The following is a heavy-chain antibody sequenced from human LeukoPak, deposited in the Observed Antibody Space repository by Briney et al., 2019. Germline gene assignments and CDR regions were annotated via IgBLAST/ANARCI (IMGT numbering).Heavy chain of an antibody. D-gene: IGHD2-15*01. Sequence: PGGSLRLSCAASGFTFSSYGMHWVRQAPGKGLEWVAVISYDGSNKYYADSVKGRFTISRDNSKNTLYLQMNSLRAEDTAVYYCAKAADGSCYSLFDYWGQGTLVTVSS. CDR1: GFTFSSYG. CDR2: ISYDGSNK. CDR3: AKAADGSCYSLFDY. J-gene: IGHJ4*02. V-gene: IGHV3-30*18.